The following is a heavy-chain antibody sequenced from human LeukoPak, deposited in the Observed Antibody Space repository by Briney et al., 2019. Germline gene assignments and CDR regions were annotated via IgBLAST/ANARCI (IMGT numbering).Heavy chain of an antibody. CDR1: GYSISSGYY. V-gene: IGHV4-38-2*02. D-gene: IGHD3-9*01. CDR3: ARDPYYDILTGYFEGRDY. CDR2: IYHSGST. J-gene: IGHJ4*02. Sequence: SETLSLTCAVSGYSISSGYYWGWIRQPPGKGPEWIGSIYHSGSTYYNPSLKSRVTISVDTSKNQFSLKLSSVTAADTAVYYCARDPYYDILTGYFEGRDYWGQGTLVTVSS.